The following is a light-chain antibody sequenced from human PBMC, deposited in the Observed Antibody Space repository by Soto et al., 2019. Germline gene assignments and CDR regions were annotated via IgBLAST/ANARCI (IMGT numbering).Light chain of an antibody. Sequence: QSALTQPPSASGSPGQSVTISCTGTSSDVGGYNYVSWYQQHPGKAPKLMMYEVTKRPSGVPDRFSGSKSGNTAALTVSGLQAEDEADNYCSSYADGNIVIFAGGTKATAL. CDR3: SSYADGNIVI. J-gene: IGLJ2*01. V-gene: IGLV2-8*01. CDR1: SSDVGGYNY. CDR2: EVT.